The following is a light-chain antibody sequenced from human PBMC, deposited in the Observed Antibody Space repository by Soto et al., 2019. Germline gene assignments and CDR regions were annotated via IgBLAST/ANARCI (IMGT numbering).Light chain of an antibody. CDR1: QSGSNK. Sequence: EIGMTQSPATLSVSPGERATLSCRASQSGSNKLAWYLQRPGQAPRLLMYGASTRATDIPARFSGSGSGTEFTLTITGLQSEDFAVYYCQQYNGWPWTFGLGTKVDI. CDR3: QQYNGWPWT. CDR2: GAS. J-gene: IGKJ1*01. V-gene: IGKV3-15*01.